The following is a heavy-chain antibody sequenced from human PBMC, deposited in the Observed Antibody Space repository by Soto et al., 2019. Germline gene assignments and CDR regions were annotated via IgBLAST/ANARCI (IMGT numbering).Heavy chain of an antibody. D-gene: IGHD2-2*01. CDR2: ISWNSGTI. CDR3: VKDKGASTDYGMDV. CDR1: GLTVDDFS. Sequence: SLRLSSVASGLTVDDFSRHWVRHAPGRGLEWVSGISWNSGTITYADSVKGRFTTSRDNAKNSLYLEMNSLRTEDTALYYCVKDKGASTDYGMDVWGQGTTVTVSS. J-gene: IGHJ6*02. V-gene: IGHV3-9*01.